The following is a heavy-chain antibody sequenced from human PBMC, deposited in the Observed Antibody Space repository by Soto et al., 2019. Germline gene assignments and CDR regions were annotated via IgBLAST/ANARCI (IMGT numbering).Heavy chain of an antibody. CDR2: IDASGNT. Sequence: QVQLQESGPGLVKASETLSLTCTVSVDSITTYYWSWIRQPAGKGLEWIGRIDASGNTNYNPSLNSRVTMSIDTSKKQFSLKLTSVTAADTAIYYCARYSNNWFQTEGMDVWGQGTTVTVSS. CDR1: VDSITTYY. CDR3: ARYSNNWFQTEGMDV. D-gene: IGHD6-13*01. V-gene: IGHV4-4*07. J-gene: IGHJ6*02.